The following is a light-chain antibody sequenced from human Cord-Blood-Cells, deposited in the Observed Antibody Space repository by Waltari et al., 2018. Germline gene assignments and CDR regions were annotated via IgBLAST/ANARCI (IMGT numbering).Light chain of an antibody. J-gene: IGLJ1*01. CDR3: QAWDSSFYV. CDR1: KLGDTY. V-gene: IGLV3-1*01. CDR2: QDS. Sequence: SYELTQPPSVSVSPGQTASITCSGAKLGDTYACWYQQKPGQSPVLVIYQDSKRPSGIPERFSGSNSGNTATLTISGTQAMDEADYYCQAWDSSFYVFGTGTKVTVL.